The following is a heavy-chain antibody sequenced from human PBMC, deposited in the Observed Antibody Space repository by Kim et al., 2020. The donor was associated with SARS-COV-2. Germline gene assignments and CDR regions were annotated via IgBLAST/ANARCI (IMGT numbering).Heavy chain of an antibody. D-gene: IGHD4-17*01. V-gene: IGHV3-23*01. Sequence: GGSLRLSCAASGFTFSSYAMSWVRQAPGKGLEWVSAISGSGGSTYYADSVKGRFTISRDNSKNTLYLQMNSLRAEDTAVYYCVKDDEAYYGDFVIPYYYYGMDVWGQGTTVTVSS. CDR2: ISGSGGST. CDR1: GFTFSSYA. J-gene: IGHJ6*02. CDR3: VKDDEAYYGDFVIPYYYYGMDV.